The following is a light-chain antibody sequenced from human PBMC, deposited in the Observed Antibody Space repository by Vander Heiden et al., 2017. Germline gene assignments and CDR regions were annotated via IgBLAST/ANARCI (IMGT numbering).Light chain of an antibody. CDR1: QSISSY. V-gene: IGKV1-39*01. Sequence: DIQMTQSPSSLSASVGDRVTITCRASQSISSYLNWYQQKPGKAPKHLIYAASSLQSGVPSRFSGSGSATDFTLTISSLQPEDFTTYYYRQSYGTPFTFGPGTKVDIK. CDR2: AAS. J-gene: IGKJ3*01. CDR3: RQSYGTPFT.